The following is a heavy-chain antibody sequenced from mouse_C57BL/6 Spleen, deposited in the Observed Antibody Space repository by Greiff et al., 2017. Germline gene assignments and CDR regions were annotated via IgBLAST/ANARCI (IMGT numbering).Heavy chain of an antibody. J-gene: IGHJ2*01. CDR1: GYTFTSYW. V-gene: IGHV1-55*01. Sequence: QVQLKQPGAELVKPGASVKMSCKASGYTFTSYWITWVKQRPGQGLEWIGDIYPGSGSTNYNEKFKSKATLTVDTSSSTAYMQLSSLTSEDSAVYYCARSYYYYGSSYDYWGQGTTLTVSS. CDR2: IYPGSGST. D-gene: IGHD1-1*01. CDR3: ARSYYYYGSSYDY.